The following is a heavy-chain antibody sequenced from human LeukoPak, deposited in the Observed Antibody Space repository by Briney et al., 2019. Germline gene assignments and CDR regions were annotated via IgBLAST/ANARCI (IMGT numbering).Heavy chain of an antibody. D-gene: IGHD2-8*02. V-gene: IGHV3-7*04. Sequence: PGGSLRLSCAASGFSFSTYWMSWGRQAPGKGLEWVASIKEDGSEEYYVDSVKGRFTISRDNAKNSLYLQMSSLRDEDTVVYYCARGLVVYAEFPDAFDIWGQGTMATVSS. CDR3: ARGLVVYAEFPDAFDI. CDR1: GFSFSTYW. CDR2: IKEDGSEE. J-gene: IGHJ3*02.